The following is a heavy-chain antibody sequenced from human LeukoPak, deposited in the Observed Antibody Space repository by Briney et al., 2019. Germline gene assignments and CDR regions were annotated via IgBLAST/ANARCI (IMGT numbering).Heavy chain of an antibody. D-gene: IGHD3-22*01. CDR3: XRXYNTQDFDY. CDR2: IRSSPNGGTT. J-gene: IGHJ4*02. V-gene: IGHV3-49*04. Sequence: PGGSLRLSCTTSGFTFSVFAINWVRQAPGKGLEWVGLIRSSPNGGTTEYGASVKGRFIISRDDSKNIAYLQINSLKTEDTAVYYCXRXYNTQDFDYXGQGILVTVSS. CDR1: GFTFSVFA.